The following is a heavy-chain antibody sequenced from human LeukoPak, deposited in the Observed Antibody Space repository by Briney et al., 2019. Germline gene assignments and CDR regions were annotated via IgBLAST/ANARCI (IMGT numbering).Heavy chain of an antibody. J-gene: IGHJ4*02. V-gene: IGHV4-59*01. CDR3: ARWGSYSSSSTFGY. CDR1: GGSISSYY. Sequence: SETLSLTCTVPGGSISSYYWSWIRQPPGKGLEWIGDIHYSGGTNYNPSLKSRVTISVDTSKNQFSLKLTSVTAADTAVYYCARWGSYSSSSTFGYWGQGTLVTVSS. CDR2: IHYSGGT. D-gene: IGHD6-6*01.